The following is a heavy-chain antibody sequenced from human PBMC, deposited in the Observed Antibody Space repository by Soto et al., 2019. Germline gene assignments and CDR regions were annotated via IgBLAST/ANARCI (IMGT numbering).Heavy chain of an antibody. V-gene: IGHV3-48*01. CDR1: GFTFSSYS. CDR3: ARDPPPLLAAGSYYYYYMDV. D-gene: IGHD6-13*01. CDR2: ISSSSSTI. Sequence: GGSLRLSCAASGFTFSSYSMNWVRQAPGKGLEWVSYISSSSSTIYYADSVKGRFTISRDNAKNSRYLQMNSLRAEDTAVYYCARDPPPLLAAGSYYYYYMDVWGKGTTVTVSS. J-gene: IGHJ6*03.